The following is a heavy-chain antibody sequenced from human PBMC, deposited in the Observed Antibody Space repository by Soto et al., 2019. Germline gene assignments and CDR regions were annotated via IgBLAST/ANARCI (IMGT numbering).Heavy chain of an antibody. D-gene: IGHD2-2*01. V-gene: IGHV1-69*01. CDR1: GGTFSSYA. CDR2: IIPIFGTE. Sequence: SAVKVSCKASGGTFSSYAISLVRHALGQGVEWMGGIIPIFGTENYAQKFQSRVTITADESTSTAYMELSSLRSEETAVYYRPRAGNSSNRGGGPYYFDYWGQGTLLTDSS. CDR3: PRAGNSSNRGGGPYYFDY. J-gene: IGHJ4*02.